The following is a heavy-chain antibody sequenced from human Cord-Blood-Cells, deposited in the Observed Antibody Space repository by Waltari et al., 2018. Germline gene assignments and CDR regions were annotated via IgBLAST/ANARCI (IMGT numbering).Heavy chain of an antibody. CDR2: IYHSGST. D-gene: IGHD2-15*01. Sequence: QVQLQESDPGLVQPSETLSLTCAVPGYSISSGYYWGWIRQPPGKGLEWIGSIYHSGSTYYNPSLKSRVTISVDTSKNQFSLKLSSVTAADTAVYYCARDIAVGSFDYWGQGTLVTVSS. CDR1: GYSISSGYY. V-gene: IGHV4-38-2*02. J-gene: IGHJ4*02. CDR3: ARDIAVGSFDY.